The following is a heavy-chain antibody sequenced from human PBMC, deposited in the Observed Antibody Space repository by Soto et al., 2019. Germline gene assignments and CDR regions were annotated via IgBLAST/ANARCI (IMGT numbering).Heavy chain of an antibody. CDR2: IYWDDDK. Sequence: QITLKESGPTRVKPTQTLTLTCTFSGFSLSTSGVGVGWIRQPPGKALERLALIYWDDDKRYSPSLKTRLTSTKDTSKSQVVLTMTRMDPVDTATYYCAHRAGLQGNWDGGYFDFWGQGALVTVSS. J-gene: IGHJ4*02. D-gene: IGHD1-1*01. CDR1: GFSLSTSGVG. V-gene: IGHV2-5*02. CDR3: AHRAGLQGNWDGGYFDF.